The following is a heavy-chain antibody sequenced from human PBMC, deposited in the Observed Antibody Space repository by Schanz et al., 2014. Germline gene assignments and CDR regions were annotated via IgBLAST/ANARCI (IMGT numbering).Heavy chain of an antibody. V-gene: IGHV1-69*02. Sequence: QVQLVQSGAEVKKPGSSVKVSCKASGDTFRSYTINWVRHAPGQGLEWMGRIIPITGITNYAQKFQGRVMFTADKSTSTAFLEVNSLRSEDTAVYYCARTGYDPSLTHWGQGTLVTVSS. CDR1: GDTFRSYT. D-gene: IGHD5-12*01. CDR3: ARTGYDPSLTH. J-gene: IGHJ4*02. CDR2: IIPITGIT.